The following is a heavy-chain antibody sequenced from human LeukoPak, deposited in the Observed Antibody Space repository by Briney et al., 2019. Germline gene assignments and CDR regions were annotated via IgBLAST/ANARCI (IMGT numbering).Heavy chain of an antibody. J-gene: IGHJ5*01. CDR1: GGSISGYY. V-gene: IGHV4-59*01. CDR2: IHYIGST. CDR3: AGKGEHYYDSGKLWPAWFDS. D-gene: IGHD3-10*01. Sequence: SETLSLTCTVSGGSISGYYWSWLRQPPGKGVEWIGFIHYIGSTHYNPSLKSRVTISIDTSNNQLALRLTSVTAADTAVYYCAGKGEHYYDSGKLWPAWFDSWGQGTLVTVSS.